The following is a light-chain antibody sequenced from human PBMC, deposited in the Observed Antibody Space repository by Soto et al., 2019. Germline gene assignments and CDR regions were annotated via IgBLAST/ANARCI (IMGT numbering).Light chain of an antibody. CDR1: QGIGVY. V-gene: IGKV1-27*01. CDR3: QRYNSVPLT. Sequence: DIQMTQSPSSLSASFGDRVTITCRARQGIGVYLAWFQQRPGNAPKLLSYAASTLQSGVPSRFSGSGSGTEFTLTISSLQPEDVATYDGQRYNSVPLTCGGGTKVEFK. CDR2: AAS. J-gene: IGKJ4*01.